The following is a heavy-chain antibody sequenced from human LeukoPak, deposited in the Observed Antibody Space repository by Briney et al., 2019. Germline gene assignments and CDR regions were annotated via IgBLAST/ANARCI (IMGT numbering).Heavy chain of an antibody. Sequence: SETLSLTCTVSGGSISSSSYWAWIRQPPGKGLEWIGNIYYSGSTNYNPSLKSRVTISVDTSKNQFSLKLSSVTAADTAVYYCARGGYSYGSGIDYWGQGTLVTVSS. CDR2: IYYSGST. J-gene: IGHJ4*02. CDR1: GGSISSSSY. D-gene: IGHD5-18*01. CDR3: ARGGYSYGSGIDY. V-gene: IGHV4-39*07.